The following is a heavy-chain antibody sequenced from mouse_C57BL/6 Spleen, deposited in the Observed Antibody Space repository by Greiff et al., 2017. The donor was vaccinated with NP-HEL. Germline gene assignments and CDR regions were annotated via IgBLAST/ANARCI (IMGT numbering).Heavy chain of an antibody. CDR1: GFTFSDYY. Sequence: DVKLVESGGGLVQPGGSLKLSCAASGFTFSDYYMYWVRQTPEKRLEWVAYISNGGGSTYYPDTVKGRFTISRDNAKNTLYLQMSRLKSGDTAMYYCARHGDYYGSSYGWYFDVWGTGTTVTVSS. CDR2: ISNGGGST. D-gene: IGHD1-1*01. V-gene: IGHV5-12*01. J-gene: IGHJ1*03. CDR3: ARHGDYYGSSYGWYFDV.